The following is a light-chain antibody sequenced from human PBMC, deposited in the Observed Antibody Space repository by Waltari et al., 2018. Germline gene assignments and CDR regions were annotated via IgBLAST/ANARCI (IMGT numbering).Light chain of an antibody. CDR2: STN. V-gene: IGLV1-44*01. CDR1: NSNIGSNT. J-gene: IGLJ2*01. CDR3: STWDDRLTGVV. Sequence: QSVLAQPPSASGTPGQRITISCSGSNSNIGSNTVNWYQQFPGTAPRLLIYSTNQRPSGVPDRFSASNSGSSAALAIYGLHSEDEADYYCSTWDDRLTGVVFGGGTKVTVL.